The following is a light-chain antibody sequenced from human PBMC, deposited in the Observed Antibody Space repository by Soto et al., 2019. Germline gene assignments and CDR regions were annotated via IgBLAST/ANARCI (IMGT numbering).Light chain of an antibody. V-gene: IGLV2-11*01. J-gene: IGLJ1*01. CDR2: DVN. CDR1: SSDVGGYNY. CDR3: CSSAGRYTYV. Sequence: QSVLTQPRSVSGSPGQSVAISCTGTSSDVGGYNYVSWYQQHPGKAPKVMIFDVNKRPSGVPDRSSGSKSGNTASLTISGLQAEDEADYYCCSSAGRYTYVFGTGTKVTVL.